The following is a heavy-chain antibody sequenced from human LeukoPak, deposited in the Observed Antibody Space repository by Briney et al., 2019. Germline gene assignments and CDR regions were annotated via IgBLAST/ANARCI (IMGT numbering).Heavy chain of an antibody. Sequence: PSETLSLTCTVSDGSITSGSYYWGWIRQPPGKGLEWIGSIHYSGSTYYNPSLKSRVTMSVHTPENQLSLELTSVTATDTAVYYCARHLRFGSSALPRDVFDIWGRGTVVSVSS. CDR3: ARHLRFGSSALPRDVFDI. J-gene: IGHJ1*01. CDR2: IHYSGST. CDR1: DGSITSGSYY. V-gene: IGHV4-39*01. D-gene: IGHD1-26*01.